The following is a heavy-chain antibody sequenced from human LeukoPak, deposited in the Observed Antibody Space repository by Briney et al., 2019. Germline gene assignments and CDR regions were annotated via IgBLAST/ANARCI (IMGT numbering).Heavy chain of an antibody. Sequence: GGSLRLSCAASGFTFSSYGVSWVRQAPGKGLEWVSSISSSSYIYYADSVKGRFTISRDNAKNSLYLQMNSLRAEDTAVYYCESVGKGHWGQGTLVTVSS. V-gene: IGHV3-21*01. CDR2: ISSSSYI. CDR3: ESVGKGH. J-gene: IGHJ4*02. CDR1: GFTFSSYG.